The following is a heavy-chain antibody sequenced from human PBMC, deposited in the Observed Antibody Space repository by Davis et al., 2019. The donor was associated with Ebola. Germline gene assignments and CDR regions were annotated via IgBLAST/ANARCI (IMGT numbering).Heavy chain of an antibody. J-gene: IGHJ3*02. D-gene: IGHD3-16*01. V-gene: IGHV4-39*02. CDR2: IFYTGSP. CDR1: GGSISSSSYY. CDR3: ARESPAARGYGAFDI. Sequence: SETLSLTCTVSGGSISSSSYYWGWIRQPPGKGLEWIGSIFYTGSPYYNPSLQSRVTISLDTSKNQFSLRLSSVTAADTAVYYCARESPAARGYGAFDIWGQGTMVTVSS.